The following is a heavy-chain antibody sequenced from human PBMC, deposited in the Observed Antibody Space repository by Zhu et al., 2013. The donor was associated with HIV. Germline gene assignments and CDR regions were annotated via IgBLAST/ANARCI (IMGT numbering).Heavy chain of an antibody. CDR3: ATSNYYASGSSFGGYFYGLDV. Sequence: QVQLVQSGAEVKKPGASVKVSCKASGDTFIGYGFTWVRQAPGQGLEWLGWISAYKGNTNYAQKLQGRVTMTTDMSTNTAYMQLRSLRSGDTAVYYCATSNYYASGSSFGGYFYGLDVWGQGTTVTVSS. D-gene: IGHD3-10*01. J-gene: IGHJ6*02. CDR1: GDTFIGYG. V-gene: IGHV1-18*01. CDR2: ISAYKGNT.